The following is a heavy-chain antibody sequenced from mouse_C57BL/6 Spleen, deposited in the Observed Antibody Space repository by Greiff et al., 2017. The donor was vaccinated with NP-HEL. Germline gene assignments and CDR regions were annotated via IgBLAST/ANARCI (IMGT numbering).Heavy chain of an antibody. V-gene: IGHV7-3*01. CDR2: IRNKANGYTT. J-gene: IGHJ4*01. D-gene: IGHD2-5*01. CDR3: ARFLSYSKRYYYAMDY. CDR1: GFTFTDYY. Sequence: EVQLVESGGGLVQPGGSLSLSCAASGFTFTDYYMSWVRQPPGKALEWLGFIRNKANGYTTEYSASVKGRFTISRDNSQSILYLQMNALRAEDSATYYCARFLSYSKRYYYAMDYWGQGTSVTVSS.